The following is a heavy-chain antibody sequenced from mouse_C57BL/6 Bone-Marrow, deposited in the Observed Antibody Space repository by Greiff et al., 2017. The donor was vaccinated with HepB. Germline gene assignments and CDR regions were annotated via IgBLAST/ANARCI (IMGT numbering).Heavy chain of an antibody. CDR3: ARGGAVRYAMDY. J-gene: IGHJ4*01. V-gene: IGHV1-82*01. Sequence: QVQLKESGPELVKPGASVKISCKASGYAFSSSWMNWVKQRPGKGLEWIGRIYPGDGDTNYNGKFKGKATLTADKSSSTAYMQLSSLTSEDSAVYFCARGGAVRYAMDYWGQGTSVTVSS. CDR2: IYPGDGDT. D-gene: IGHD2-14*01. CDR1: GYAFSSSW.